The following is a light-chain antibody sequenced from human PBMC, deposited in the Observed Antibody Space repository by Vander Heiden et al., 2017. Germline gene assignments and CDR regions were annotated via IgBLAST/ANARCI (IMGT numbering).Light chain of an antibody. J-gene: IGLJ1*01. CDR2: NNN. V-gene: IGLV1-44*01. CDR3: CEWDDSMNDLLV. CDR1: NSNIGSNN. Sequence: QSVVTQAPSSSRTTGPKVIIACYGSNSNIGSNNVNWYPQLPGTAPKHTIFNNNGRRSGVPDRCSSATTGASAAPVTTRLQDEEEADDYCCEWDDSMNDLLVFGTGTKPTVL.